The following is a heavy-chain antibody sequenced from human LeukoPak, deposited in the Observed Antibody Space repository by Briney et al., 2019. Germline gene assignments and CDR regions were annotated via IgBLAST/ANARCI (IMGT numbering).Heavy chain of an antibody. CDR2: ISSSSTYI. J-gene: IGHJ6*03. CDR3: TRFSMARGLKDYMDV. CDR1: GFTFSDYS. Sequence: GGSLRLSCAASGFTFSDYSMNWVRQAPGKGLEWVSSISSSSTYIFYADSLKGRFTISRDNAMNMLYLQMSSLRAEDTAVYYCTRFSMARGLKDYMDVWGEGTTVTVSS. D-gene: IGHD3-10*01. V-gene: IGHV3-21*01.